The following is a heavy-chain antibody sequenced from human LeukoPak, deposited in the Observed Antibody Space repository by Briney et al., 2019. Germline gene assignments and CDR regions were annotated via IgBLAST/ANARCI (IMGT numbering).Heavy chain of an antibody. Sequence: GASXKVSCKASGYTFTGYYMHWVRQAPGQGLEWMGWINPNSGGTNYAQKFQGRVTMTRDTSISTAYMELSRLRSDDTAVYYCARGWGGSYYSRYYYYMDVWGKGTTVTVSS. CDR2: INPNSGGT. CDR1: GYTFTGYY. CDR3: ARGWGGSYYSRYYYYMDV. V-gene: IGHV1-2*02. D-gene: IGHD1-26*01. J-gene: IGHJ6*03.